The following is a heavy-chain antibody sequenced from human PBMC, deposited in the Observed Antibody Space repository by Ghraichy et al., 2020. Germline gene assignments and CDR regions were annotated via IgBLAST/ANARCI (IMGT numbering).Heavy chain of an antibody. CDR1: GFSFSSYS. V-gene: IGHV3-23*01. D-gene: IGHD3-10*01. Sequence: GESLNISCAASGFSFSSYSMSWVRQAPKKGLEWVSSVSASGDNPYYVDSVKGRFTISRDNSKNTLYLQMHSLRVEDTAVYYCAKDRDNSWYGVGDYWGQGTPVTVSS. CDR2: VSASGDNP. CDR3: AKDRDNSWYGVGDY. J-gene: IGHJ4*02.